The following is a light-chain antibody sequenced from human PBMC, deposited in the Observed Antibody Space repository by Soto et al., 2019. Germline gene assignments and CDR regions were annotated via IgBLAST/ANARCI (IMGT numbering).Light chain of an antibody. J-gene: IGKJ2*01. CDR3: QQYDNLPPYT. CDR1: RDISVY. V-gene: IGKV1-33*01. CDR2: DAS. Sequence: DIQMTQSPSSLSASVGDRVTITCQASRDISVYLNWYQQKPGKPPKLLVFDASNLQTGAPSRFSGSGSGTHSTFTISSLQPEDIATNYCQQYDNLPPYTFGQGTTLEIK.